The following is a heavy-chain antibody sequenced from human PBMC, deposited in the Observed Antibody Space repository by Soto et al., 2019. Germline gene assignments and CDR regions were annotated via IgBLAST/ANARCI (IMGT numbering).Heavy chain of an antibody. V-gene: IGHV3-64*01. D-gene: IGHD6-13*01. CDR1: GFTFSNYE. Sequence: EAQLVESGGGLVQPGGSLRLSCAASGFTFSNYEMQWVRQSPGKGLEYVSGISNNGAHTDYAKSVKGRFTISRYNSENTLYLQMGSLRAEDMALYYCARRGYGSRWPNVYMDVWGKGTTVTVSS. J-gene: IGHJ6*03. CDR3: ARRGYGSRWPNVYMDV. CDR2: ISNNGAHT.